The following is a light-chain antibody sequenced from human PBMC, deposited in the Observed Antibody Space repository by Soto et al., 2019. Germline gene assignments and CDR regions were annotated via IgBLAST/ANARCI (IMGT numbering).Light chain of an antibody. CDR2: TAS. J-gene: IGKJ5*01. V-gene: IGKV1-9*01. CDR3: QQRNSYPIT. Sequence: DIQLTQSPSFLSASVGDRVTITCRASQGISSYLAWYQQKPGKAPNLLIHTASTVQSGVPSRCSGSGSGTEFTLTISSLQPEDVATYYCQQRNSYPITFGQGTRLEIK. CDR1: QGISSY.